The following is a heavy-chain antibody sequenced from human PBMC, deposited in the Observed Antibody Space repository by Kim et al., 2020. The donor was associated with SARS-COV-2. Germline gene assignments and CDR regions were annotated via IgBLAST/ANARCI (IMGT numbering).Heavy chain of an antibody. Sequence: TRDAKKSQGRVTMTRDTATSTVYMELSSLRSEDTAVYYCARGRGSGWFDPWGQGTLVTVSS. J-gene: IGHJ5*02. V-gene: IGHV1-46*01. CDR3: ARGRGSGWFDP. CDR2: T. D-gene: IGHD6-25*01.